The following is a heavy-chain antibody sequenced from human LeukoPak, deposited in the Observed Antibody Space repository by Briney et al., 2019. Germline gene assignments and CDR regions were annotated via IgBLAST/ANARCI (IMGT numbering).Heavy chain of an antibody. Sequence: GGSPRLSCAASGFTFSSYGMHWVRQGPGKVLQWVAFIRYDGSDKYYVDSVKGRFTISRDNSKNTVYLQMNSLRAEDTAVYYCAKDLAFNSYMDVWGKGSTVTISS. V-gene: IGHV3-30*02. CDR3: AKDLAFNSYMDV. CDR2: IRYDGSDK. J-gene: IGHJ6*03. D-gene: IGHD2/OR15-2a*01. CDR1: GFTFSSYG.